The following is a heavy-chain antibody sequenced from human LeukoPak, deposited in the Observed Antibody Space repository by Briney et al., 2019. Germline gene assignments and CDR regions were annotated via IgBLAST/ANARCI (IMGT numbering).Heavy chain of an antibody. CDR2: ISYDGSYK. Sequence: AGGSLRLSCAASAFTFSSFAMHWVRQAPGKGLEWVALISYDGSYKHYADSVKGRFTISRDISKNTLYLQMNSLTVQDAAVYYCARAQHRGWGFDYWGQGTLVTVSS. D-gene: IGHD3-16*01. CDR1: AFTFSSFA. V-gene: IGHV3-30*04. CDR3: ARAQHRGWGFDY. J-gene: IGHJ4*02.